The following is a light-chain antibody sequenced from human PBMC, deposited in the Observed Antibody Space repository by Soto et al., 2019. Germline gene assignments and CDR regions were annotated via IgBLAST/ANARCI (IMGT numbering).Light chain of an antibody. CDR1: QSIGLA. CDR3: QQRTDRPPWT. Sequence: EIVLTQSPATLSLSPVERATLSCRASQSIGLAIAWYQHKPGQAPRLLIFDASQRATGIPARFRGSGSGTDFTLSISILEPEDFAVYYCQQRTDRPPWTFGQGTKVDIK. V-gene: IGKV3-11*01. J-gene: IGKJ1*01. CDR2: DAS.